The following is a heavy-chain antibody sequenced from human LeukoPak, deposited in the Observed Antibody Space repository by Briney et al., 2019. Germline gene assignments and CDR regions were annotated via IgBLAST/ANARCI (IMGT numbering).Heavy chain of an antibody. V-gene: IGHV3-53*01. J-gene: IGHJ4*02. D-gene: IGHD6-19*01. Sequence: PGGSLRLSCAASGFTVSSNYMSWVRQAPGKGLEWVSVIYSGGSTYYADSVKGRFTISRDNSKNTLYLQMNSLRAEDTAVYYCAKNPGSAVAGLFDYWGQGTLVTVSS. CDR3: AKNPGSAVAGLFDY. CDR2: IYSGGST. CDR1: GFTVSSNY.